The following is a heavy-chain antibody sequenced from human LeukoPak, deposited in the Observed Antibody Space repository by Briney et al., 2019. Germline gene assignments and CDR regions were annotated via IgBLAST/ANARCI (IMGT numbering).Heavy chain of an antibody. Sequence: SETLSLTCAVYGGSFSGYYWSWIRQPPGKGLEWIGEINHSGSTNYNPSLESRVTISVDTSKNQFSLKLSSVTAADTAIYYCAKHYMGSSYNRGLDYWGQGTLVTVSS. D-gene: IGHD3-10*01. J-gene: IGHJ4*02. CDR3: AKHYMGSSYNRGLDY. CDR1: GGSFSGYY. CDR2: INHSGST. V-gene: IGHV4-34*01.